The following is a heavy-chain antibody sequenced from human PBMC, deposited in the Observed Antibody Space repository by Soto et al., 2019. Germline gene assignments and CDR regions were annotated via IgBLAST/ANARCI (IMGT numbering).Heavy chain of an antibody. J-gene: IGHJ5*02. CDR3: ARAGVYDSSGYGRARIDP. CDR2: IYYSGST. Sequence: SETLSLTCTVSGGSISSGGYYWSWIRQHPGKGLEWIGYIYYSGSTYYNPSLKSRVTISVDTSKNQFSLKLSSVTAADTAVYYCARAGVYDSSGYGRARIDPRGQGTLVSVSS. CDR1: GGSISSGGYY. V-gene: IGHV4-31*03. D-gene: IGHD3-22*01.